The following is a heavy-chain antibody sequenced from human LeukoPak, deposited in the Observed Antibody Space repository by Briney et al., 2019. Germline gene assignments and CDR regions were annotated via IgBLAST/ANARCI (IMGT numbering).Heavy chain of an antibody. D-gene: IGHD3-10*01. V-gene: IGHV3-15*01. CDR3: TTGPYDYGSGTYYH. Sequence: GGSLRVSCAASGFTYSNAWMSWVRQAPGKGLEWVGRIKSKTDGGTTDYAAPVKSGFTISRDDSKNTLYVQMNSLKTEDTAVYYCTTGPYDYGSGTYYHWGQGTLVTVSS. CDR1: GFTYSNAW. CDR2: IKSKTDGGTT. J-gene: IGHJ4*02.